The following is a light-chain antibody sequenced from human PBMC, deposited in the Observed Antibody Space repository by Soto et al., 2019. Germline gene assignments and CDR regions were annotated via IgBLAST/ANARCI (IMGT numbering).Light chain of an antibody. Sequence: QSVLTQPPSVSAAPGQTVSISCSGSSSNIGNNWVYWYQQLPGRAPKLLIYDNNKRPSGTPDRFSGSKSGTSATLGITGLQTGDEADYYCETWDSSLSAVVFGGGTKLTVL. J-gene: IGLJ2*01. CDR2: DNN. CDR1: SSNIGNNW. CDR3: ETWDSSLSAVV. V-gene: IGLV1-51*01.